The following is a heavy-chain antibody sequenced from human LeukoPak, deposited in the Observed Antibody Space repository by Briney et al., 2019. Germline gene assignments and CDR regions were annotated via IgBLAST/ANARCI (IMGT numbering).Heavy chain of an antibody. J-gene: IGHJ3*02. CDR2: ISSSSSYI. CDR3: ASYLFGYSGYDNFHI. V-gene: IGHV3-21*01. Sequence: GGSLRLSCAASGFTFSSYSMNWVRQAPGKGLEWVSSISSSSSYIYYADSVKGRFTISRDNAKNSLYLQMNSLRAEDTAVYYCASYLFGYSGYDNFHIWGQGTMVTVSS. D-gene: IGHD5-12*01. CDR1: GFTFSSYS.